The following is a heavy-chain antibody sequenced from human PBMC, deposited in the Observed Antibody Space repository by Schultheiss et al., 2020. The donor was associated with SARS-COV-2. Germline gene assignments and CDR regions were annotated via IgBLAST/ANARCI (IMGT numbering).Heavy chain of an antibody. V-gene: IGHV4-34*01. D-gene: IGHD2-2*01. J-gene: IGHJ3*02. CDR2: INHSGST. Sequence: SETLSITCTVSGGSISSYYWSWIRQPPGKGLEWIGEINHSGSTNYNPSLKSRVTISVDTSKNQFSLKLSSVTAADTAVYYCARKTQLLYAFDIWGQGTMVTVSS. CDR3: ARKTQLLYAFDI. CDR1: GGSISSYY.